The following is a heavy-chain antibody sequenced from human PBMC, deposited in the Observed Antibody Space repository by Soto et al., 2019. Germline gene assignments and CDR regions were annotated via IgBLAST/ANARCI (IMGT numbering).Heavy chain of an antibody. Sequence: PSETLSLTCTVSGGSISSYYWSWIRQPAGKGLEWIGRIYTRGSTNYNPSLKSRVTMSVDTSKNQFSLKLSSVTAADTAVYYCARVGKLELQGGAFDIWGQGTMVTVSS. CDR1: GGSISSYY. CDR3: ARVGKLELQGGAFDI. J-gene: IGHJ3*02. V-gene: IGHV4-4*07. D-gene: IGHD1-7*01. CDR2: IYTRGST.